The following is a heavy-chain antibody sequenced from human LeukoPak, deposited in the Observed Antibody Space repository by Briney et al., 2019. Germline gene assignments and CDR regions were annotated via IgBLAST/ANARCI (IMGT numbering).Heavy chain of an antibody. CDR3: ASSFRGVITY. Sequence: PGGSLRLSCAASGFTFSSYWMSWVRQAPGKRLEWVANINQDGSGEYYVDSVKGRFTISRDNSKNTLYLQMSSLRAEDTAVYYCASSFRGVITYWGQGTLVTVSS. CDR2: INQDGSGE. J-gene: IGHJ4*02. D-gene: IGHD3-10*01. CDR1: GFTFSSYW. V-gene: IGHV3-7*01.